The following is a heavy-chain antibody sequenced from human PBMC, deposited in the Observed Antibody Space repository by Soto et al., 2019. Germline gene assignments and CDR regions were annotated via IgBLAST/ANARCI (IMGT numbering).Heavy chain of an antibody. V-gene: IGHV3-23*01. D-gene: IGHD6-13*01. CDR1: GFTFSSYA. CDR3: AKDPDSSSWYFEDRYCDY. Sequence: GGSLRLSCAASGFTFSSYAMSWVRQAPGKGLEWVSAISDSGGSTYYADSVKGRFTISRDNSKNTLYLQMNSLRAEDTAVYYCAKDPDSSSWYFEDRYCDYWGQGTLVTVSS. CDR2: ISDSGGST. J-gene: IGHJ4*02.